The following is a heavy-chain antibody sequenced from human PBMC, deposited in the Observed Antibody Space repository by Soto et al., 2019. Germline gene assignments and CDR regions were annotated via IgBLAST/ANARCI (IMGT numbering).Heavy chain of an antibody. V-gene: IGHV3-33*01. CDR3: AREPSPYSSSWEKYYYYGMDV. J-gene: IGHJ6*02. CDR1: GFTFSSYG. CDR2: IWYDGSNK. D-gene: IGHD6-13*01. Sequence: GGSLRLSCAASGFTFSSYGMHWVRQAPGKGLEWVAVIWYDGSNKYYADSVKGRFTISRDNSKNTLYLQMNSLRAEDTAVYYCAREPSPYSSSWEKYYYYGMDVWGQGTTVTVSS.